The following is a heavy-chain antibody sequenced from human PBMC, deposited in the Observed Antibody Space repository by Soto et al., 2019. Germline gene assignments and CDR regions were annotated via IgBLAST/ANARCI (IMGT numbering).Heavy chain of an antibody. CDR1: GFPFSSYA. J-gene: IGHJ4*02. CDR2: ISGSGGST. V-gene: IGHV3-23*01. CDR3: AKVYGPMTTVTTHDY. Sequence: GGSLRLSCSASGFPFSSYAMSWVGPAPGKGLEWVSAISGSGGSTYYADSVKGRFTISRDNSKNTLYLQMNSLRAEDTAVYYCAKVYGPMTTVTTHDYWGQGTLVTVSS. D-gene: IGHD4-17*01.